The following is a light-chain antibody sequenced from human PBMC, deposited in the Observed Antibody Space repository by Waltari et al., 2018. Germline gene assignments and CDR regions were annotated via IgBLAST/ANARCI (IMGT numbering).Light chain of an antibody. Sequence: EIVLTQSPGTLSLSPGERATLPCRASQSVSRTLAWYHQKPGQAPRLLIYDASTRAPGIPDRFSGRGSGTDFSLTISRLEPEDFAVYYCQKYGTLPATFGQGTKVEVK. J-gene: IGKJ1*01. V-gene: IGKV3-20*01. CDR1: QSVSRT. CDR2: DAS. CDR3: QKYGTLPAT.